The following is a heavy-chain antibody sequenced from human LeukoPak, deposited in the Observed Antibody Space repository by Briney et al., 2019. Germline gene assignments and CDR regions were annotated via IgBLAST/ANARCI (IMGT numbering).Heavy chain of an antibody. J-gene: IGHJ1*01. CDR1: GYTFTGYY. CDR2: INHNSGGT. D-gene: IGHD3-22*01. Sequence: ASVKVSCKASGYTFTGYYMHWVRQAPGQGLEWMGWINHNSGGTNYAQKFQGRVTMTRDTSISTAYMELSRLRSDDTAVYYCARDQPPPYDSSGYYTEGYFQHWGRGTLVTVSS. CDR3: ARDQPPPYDSSGYYTEGYFQH. V-gene: IGHV1-2*02.